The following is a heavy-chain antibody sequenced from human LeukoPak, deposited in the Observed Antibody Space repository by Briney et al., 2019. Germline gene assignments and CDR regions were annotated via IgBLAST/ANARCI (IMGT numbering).Heavy chain of an antibody. CDR1: GGSISSSN. D-gene: IGHD6-13*01. Sequence: PSGTLSLTCAVSGGSISSSNWWSWVRQPPGKGLEWVSSISSSSSYIYYADSVKGRFTISRDNAKNSLYLQMNSLRAEDMAVYYCARGVFSFDYWGQGTLVTVSS. CDR2: ISSSSSYI. CDR3: ARGVFSFDY. V-gene: IGHV3-21*01. J-gene: IGHJ4*02.